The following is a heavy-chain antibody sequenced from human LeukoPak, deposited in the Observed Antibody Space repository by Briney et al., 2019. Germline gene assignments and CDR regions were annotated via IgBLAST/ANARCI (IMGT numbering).Heavy chain of an antibody. V-gene: IGHV1-69*01. J-gene: IGHJ4*02. CDR2: IIPIFGTA. CDR1: GGTFSSYA. CDR3: ASTVFGVVPLGGLI. D-gene: IGHD3-3*01. Sequence: SVKFSCKASGGTFSSYAISWVRQAHGQGLEWMGGIIPIFGTANYAQKFQGRVTITADESTSTAYMELSSLRSEDTAVYYCASTVFGVVPLGGLIWGQGTLVTVSS.